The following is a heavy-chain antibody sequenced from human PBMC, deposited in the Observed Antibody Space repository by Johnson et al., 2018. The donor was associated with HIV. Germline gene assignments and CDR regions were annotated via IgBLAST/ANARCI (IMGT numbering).Heavy chain of an antibody. D-gene: IGHD6-13*01. CDR1: GFTFSSYC. V-gene: IGHV3-7*01. CDR2: IKQDGSEK. Sequence: VQLVESGGGLIQPGGSLRLSCAASGFTFSSYCMSWVRQAPGKWLEWVANIKQDGSEKYYVDSVKGRFTISRDNAENSLYLQMNSLRADDTAVYYCARDLAVRSGWYAFDIWGQGTMVTVSS. CDR3: ARDLAVRSGWYAFDI. J-gene: IGHJ3*02.